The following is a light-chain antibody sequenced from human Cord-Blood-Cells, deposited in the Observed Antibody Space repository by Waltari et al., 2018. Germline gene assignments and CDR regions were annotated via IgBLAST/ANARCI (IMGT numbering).Light chain of an antibody. CDR1: SSDVGGYNY. CDR3: SSYAGSNKV. V-gene: IGLV2-8*01. Sequence: QSALTQPPSASGSPGQSVTISCTGTSSDVGGYNYVSWYQQHPDKAPKLMIYEVSKRPSGVPDRFSGSKSGNTASLTVSGLQDEDEADYYCSSYAGSNKVFGGGTKLTVL. J-gene: IGLJ2*01. CDR2: EVS.